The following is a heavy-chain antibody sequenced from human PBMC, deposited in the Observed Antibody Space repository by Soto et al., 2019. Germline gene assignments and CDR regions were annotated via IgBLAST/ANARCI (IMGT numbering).Heavy chain of an antibody. CDR2: IYYSGST. J-gene: IGHJ5*02. CDR1: GGSISSSSYY. Sequence: SETLSLTCTVSGGSISSSSYYWGWIRQPPGKGLEWIGSIYYSGSTNYNPSLKSRVTISVDTSKNQFSLKLSSVTAADTAVYYCARAGITGTTRWFDPWGQGTLVTVSS. CDR3: ARAGITGTTRWFDP. D-gene: IGHD1-7*01. V-gene: IGHV4-39*07.